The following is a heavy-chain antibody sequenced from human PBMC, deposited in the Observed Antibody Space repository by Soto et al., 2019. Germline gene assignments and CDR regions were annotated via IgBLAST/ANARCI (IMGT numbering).Heavy chain of an antibody. CDR1: GFTFSSYD. Sequence: XGSLRLSCAASGFTFSSYDMHWVRQATGKGLEWVSAIGTAGDPYYPGSVKGRFTISRENAKNSLYLQMNSLRAGDTAVYYCARKVSYCSSTSCYDWFDPWGQGTLVTVSS. V-gene: IGHV3-13*05. J-gene: IGHJ5*02. CDR3: ARKVSYCSSTSCYDWFDP. CDR2: IGTAGDP. D-gene: IGHD2-2*01.